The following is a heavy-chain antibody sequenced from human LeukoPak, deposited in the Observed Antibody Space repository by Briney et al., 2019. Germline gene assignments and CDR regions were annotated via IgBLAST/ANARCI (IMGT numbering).Heavy chain of an antibody. D-gene: IGHD5-24*01. J-gene: IGHJ4*02. CDR3: ARLVEMATIVDY. CDR2: IYHSGST. Sequence: SETLSLTCAVSGYSISSGYYWGWVRQPPGKGLEWIGSIYHSGSTYYNPSLKSRVTISVDTSKNQFSLKLSSVTAADTAVYYCARLVEMATIVDYWSQGTLVTVSS. V-gene: IGHV4-38-2*01. CDR1: GYSISSGYY.